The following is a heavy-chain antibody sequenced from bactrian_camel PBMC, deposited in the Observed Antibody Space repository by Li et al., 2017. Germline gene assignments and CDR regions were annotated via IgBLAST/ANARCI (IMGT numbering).Heavy chain of an antibody. Sequence: VQLVESGGGSCAFSGYTYSGHCMGWFRQAPGKEREGVAIIGSSGSTGYADSVKGRFTISRDNAKFTLYLNLNDLKTEDTAMYYCAKHPLTSHRPPYNPTWRPVGPGTQVTVS. D-gene: IGHD1*01. CDR2: IGSSGST. CDR1: GYTYSGHC. V-gene: IGHV3S57*01. J-gene: IGHJ4*01.